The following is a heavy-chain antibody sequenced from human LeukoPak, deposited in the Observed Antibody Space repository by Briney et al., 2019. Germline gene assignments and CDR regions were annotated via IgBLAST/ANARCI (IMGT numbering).Heavy chain of an antibody. D-gene: IGHD1-26*01. CDR1: GFTFSSYW. Sequence: PGGSLRLSCAASGFTFSSYWMSWVRQAPGKGLEWVANIKQDGSEKYYVDSVKGRFTISRDNAKNSLYLQMNSLRAEDTAVYYCAQLWGATGGSAFDIWGQGTMVTVSS. J-gene: IGHJ3*02. CDR2: IKQDGSEK. V-gene: IGHV3-7*01. CDR3: AQLWGATGGSAFDI.